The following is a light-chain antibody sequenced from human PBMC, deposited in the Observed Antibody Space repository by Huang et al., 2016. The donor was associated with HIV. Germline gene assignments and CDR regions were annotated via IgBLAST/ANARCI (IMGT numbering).Light chain of an antibody. CDR2: RAA. J-gene: IGKJ4*01. CDR1: QNVTDS. CDR3: QERIQWPRLT. Sequence: EIVLTQSPATLSLSPGERATLSCRASQNVTDSLAWYRQKPGQAPRLLIYRAANRATGTSARFIGSGSGTDFTLTISSLEPEDFAIYYCQERIQWPRLTFGGGTKVEIK. V-gene: IGKV3-11*01.